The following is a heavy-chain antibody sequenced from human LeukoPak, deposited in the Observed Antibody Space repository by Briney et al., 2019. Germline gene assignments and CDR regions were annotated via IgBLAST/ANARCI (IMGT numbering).Heavy chain of an antibody. J-gene: IGHJ4*02. CDR2: ISGSGGST. Sequence: GGSLRLSCAASGFTFSSYAMSWVRQAPGKGLEWVSAISGSGGSTYYADSVKGRFTISRDNSKNTLYLQMNSLRAEDTAVYYCAKGLLWFGESIIGGSVYWGQGTLVTVSS. CDR1: GFTFSSYA. CDR3: AKGLLWFGESIIGGSVY. V-gene: IGHV3-23*01. D-gene: IGHD3-10*01.